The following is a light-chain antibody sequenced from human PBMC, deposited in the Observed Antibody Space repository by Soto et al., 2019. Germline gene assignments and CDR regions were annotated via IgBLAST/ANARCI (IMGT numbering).Light chain of an antibody. CDR1: QSVTSN. V-gene: IGKV3-11*01. CDR2: DAS. Sequence: EIVLTQSPATLSLSPGERATLSGRASQSVTSNLAGYQQKPGQAPRLLIYDASNRATGIPARFSGSGSGTDFTLTISSLEPEDFAVYYCQQRSNWPPWTFGQGTKVEIK. CDR3: QQRSNWPPWT. J-gene: IGKJ1*01.